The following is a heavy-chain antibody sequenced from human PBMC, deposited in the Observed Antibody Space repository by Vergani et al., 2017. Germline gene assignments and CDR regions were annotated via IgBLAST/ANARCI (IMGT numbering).Heavy chain of an antibody. V-gene: IGHV4-59*01. CDR2: IYDSGYT. Sequence: QVQLQESGPGLVKPSETLSLTCSVSGDSMNTYYWTWIRQPPGKGLEWFVYIYDSGYTKYNPSLKSRVTMSLDTSKNQFSLSLYSATAADTAVYYCAGGAVVWRQQFDSWGQGTLVTVSS. D-gene: IGHD2-21*01. CDR1: GDSMNTYY. CDR3: AGGAVVWRQQFDS. J-gene: IGHJ4*02.